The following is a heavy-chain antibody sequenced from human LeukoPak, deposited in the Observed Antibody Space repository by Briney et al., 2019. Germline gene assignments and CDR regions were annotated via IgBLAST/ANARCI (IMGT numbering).Heavy chain of an antibody. Sequence: SETLSLTCAVSGGSISSSNWWSWVRQPPGKGLEWIGEIYHSGSTNYNPSLKSRVTISVDKSKNQFSLKLSSVTAADTAVYYCARVPRIAARPYYFDYWGQGTLVTVSS. J-gene: IGHJ4*02. CDR3: ARVPRIAARPYYFDY. CDR2: IYHSGST. V-gene: IGHV4-4*02. D-gene: IGHD6-6*01. CDR1: GGSISSSNW.